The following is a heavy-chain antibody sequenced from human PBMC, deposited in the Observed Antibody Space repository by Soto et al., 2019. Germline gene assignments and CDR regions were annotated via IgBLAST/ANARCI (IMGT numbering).Heavy chain of an antibody. Sequence: GGSLRLSCAASGFTFSSYGMHWVRQAPGKGLEWVAVISYDGSNKYYADSVKGRFTISXXXSXXTXXLXXNXXRAXDTAVYYCATIGVSGYLAVWGQGTTVTVSS. J-gene: IGHJ6*02. V-gene: IGHV3-30*03. CDR2: ISYDGSNK. D-gene: IGHD3-16*02. CDR1: GFTFSSYG. CDR3: ATIGVSGYLAV.